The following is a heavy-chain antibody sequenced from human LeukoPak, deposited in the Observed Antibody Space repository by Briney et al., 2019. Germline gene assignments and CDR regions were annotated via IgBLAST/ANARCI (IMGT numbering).Heavy chain of an antibody. J-gene: IGHJ4*02. CDR1: GDSVSSNSAA. Sequence: SQTLSLTFAISGDSVSSNSAAWNWIRQSPSRGLEWLGGTYYRSKWYSYYAPSVKSRITINPDTSKNQFSLQLKSVTPEDTAVYYCARMVGLVSDYWGQGTLVTVSS. D-gene: IGHD3-10*01. V-gene: IGHV6-1*01. CDR2: TYYRSKWYS. CDR3: ARMVGLVSDY.